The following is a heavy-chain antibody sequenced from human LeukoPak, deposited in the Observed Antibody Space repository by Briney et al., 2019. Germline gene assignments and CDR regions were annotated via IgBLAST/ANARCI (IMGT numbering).Heavy chain of an antibody. Sequence: GGSLRLSCAASGFTFSSYAMHWVRQAPGKGLEWVAVISYDGSNKYYADSVKGRFTISRDNSKNTLYLQMNSLRAEDTAVYYCAKGHGYSYGPPFDYWGQGTLVTVSS. J-gene: IGHJ4*02. CDR3: AKGHGYSYGPPFDY. D-gene: IGHD5-18*01. CDR1: GFTFSSYA. V-gene: IGHV3-30*04. CDR2: ISYDGSNK.